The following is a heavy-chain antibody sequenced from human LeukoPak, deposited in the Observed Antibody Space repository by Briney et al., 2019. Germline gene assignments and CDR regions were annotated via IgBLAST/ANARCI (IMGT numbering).Heavy chain of an antibody. Sequence: SETLSLTCTVSGGSISSYYWSWIRQPPGKGLEWIGYIYYSGSTNYNPSLKSRVTIPVDTSKNQFSLKLSSVTAADTAVYYCVATEDYYYMDVWGKGTTVTVSS. J-gene: IGHJ6*03. V-gene: IGHV4-59*01. D-gene: IGHD1-26*01. CDR2: IYYSGST. CDR3: VATEDYYYMDV. CDR1: GGSISSYY.